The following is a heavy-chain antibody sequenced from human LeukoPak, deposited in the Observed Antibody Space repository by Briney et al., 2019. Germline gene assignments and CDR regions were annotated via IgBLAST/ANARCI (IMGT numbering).Heavy chain of an antibody. CDR1: GFTFSSYA. CDR2: ISGSGGST. D-gene: IGHD2-2*01. V-gene: IGHV3-23*01. J-gene: IGHJ6*03. Sequence: PRGSLRLSCAASGFTFSSYAMSWVRQAPGKGLEWVSAISGSGGSTYYADSVKGRFTISRDNSKNTLYLQMNSLRAEDTAVYYCAKGYNCSSTSCLYYYMDVWGKGTTVTVSS. CDR3: AKGYNCSSTSCLYYYMDV.